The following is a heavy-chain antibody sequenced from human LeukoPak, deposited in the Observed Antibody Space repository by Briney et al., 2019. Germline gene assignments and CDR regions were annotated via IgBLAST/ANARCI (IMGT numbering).Heavy chain of an antibody. D-gene: IGHD6-6*01. Sequence: GGSLRLSCAASGFTFSIYSMNWVRQAPGKGLEWVSSISNSSSYIYYPDSLKGRYTISRHNAKNSLHLPMNSLRAEDTAVYYCASPNPRIAARPYYYYMDVWGKGTTVTVSS. CDR3: ASPNPRIAARPYYYYMDV. V-gene: IGHV3-21*01. J-gene: IGHJ6*03. CDR1: GFTFSIYS. CDR2: ISNSSSYI.